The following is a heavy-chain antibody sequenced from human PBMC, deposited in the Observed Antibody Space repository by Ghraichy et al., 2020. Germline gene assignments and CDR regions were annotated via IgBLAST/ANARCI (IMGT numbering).Heavy chain of an antibody. J-gene: IGHJ5*02. CDR3: ARGDAVAGTISWFDP. V-gene: IGHV4-59*01. D-gene: IGHD6-19*01. CDR2: IYYSGST. Sequence: ESLNISCTVSGGSISSYYWSWIRQPPGKGLEWIGYIYYSGSTNYNPSLKSRVTISVDTSKNQFSLKLSSVTAADTAVYYCARGDAVAGTISWFDPWGQGTLVTVSS. CDR1: GGSISSYY.